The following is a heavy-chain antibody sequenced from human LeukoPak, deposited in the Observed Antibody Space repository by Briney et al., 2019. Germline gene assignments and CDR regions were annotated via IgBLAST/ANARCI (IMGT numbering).Heavy chain of an antibody. D-gene: IGHD6-13*01. V-gene: IGHV3-66*01. CDR1: GFTFSSYG. J-gene: IGHJ4*02. CDR3: ARDLEAANTYYFDY. Sequence: GRSLRLSCAASGFTFSSYGMHWVRQAPGKGLEWVSIISSAGTTYYADSVKGRFTISRDNSKNTVYLQVNSLRDEDTAVYYCARDLEAANTYYFDYWGQGTMVTVSS. CDR2: ISSAGTT.